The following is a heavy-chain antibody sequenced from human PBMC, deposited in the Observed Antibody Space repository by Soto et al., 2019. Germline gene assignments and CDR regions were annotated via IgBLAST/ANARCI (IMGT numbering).Heavy chain of an antibody. Sequence: QVQLVESGGGLVKPGGSLRLSCAASGFTFSDYYMSWIRQAPGKGLEWVSYISSSGSTIYYADSVKGRFTISRDNAKNSLYPQMTALRAEDLAVYYCARHIVVVVAANRYSNGMDVWGQGTTVTVPS. V-gene: IGHV3-11*01. J-gene: IGHJ6*02. CDR3: ARHIVVVVAANRYSNGMDV. D-gene: IGHD2-15*01. CDR1: GFTFSDYY. CDR2: ISSSGSTI.